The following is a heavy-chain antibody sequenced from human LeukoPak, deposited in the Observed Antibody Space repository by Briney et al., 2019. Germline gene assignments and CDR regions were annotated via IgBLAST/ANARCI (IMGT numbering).Heavy chain of an antibody. Sequence: GRSVRLSCAASGFTFSSYWMHWVRQAPGKGVVWVSRINSDGSSTNYADSVKGRFTISRDNAKNTLYLQMNSLRAEDTAVYYCARVSRGGDCYSCPNDYWGQGTLVTVPS. CDR1: GFTFSSYW. CDR2: INSDGSST. J-gene: IGHJ4*02. CDR3: ARVSRGGDCYSCPNDY. D-gene: IGHD2-21*02. V-gene: IGHV3-74*01.